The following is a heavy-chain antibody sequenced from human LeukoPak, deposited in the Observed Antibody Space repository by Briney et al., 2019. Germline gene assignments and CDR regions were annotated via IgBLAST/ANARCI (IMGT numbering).Heavy chain of an antibody. CDR3: ARGYPAAGFNY. D-gene: IGHD6-13*01. Sequence: PSETLSLTCAVYGGSFSGYYWSWIRQPPGKGLEWIGEINHSGSTHYKPSLKSRVAISVDTSKKQFSLKLSSVTAADTAVYYCARGYPAAGFNYWGQGTLVTVSS. CDR1: GGSFSGYY. CDR2: INHSGST. V-gene: IGHV4-34*01. J-gene: IGHJ4*02.